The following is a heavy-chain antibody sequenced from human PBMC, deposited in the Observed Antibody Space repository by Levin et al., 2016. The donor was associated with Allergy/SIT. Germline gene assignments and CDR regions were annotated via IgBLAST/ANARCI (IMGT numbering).Heavy chain of an antibody. J-gene: IGHJ6*02. V-gene: IGHV1-69*04. CDR2: IIPILGIA. CDR3: ARERRIVVVPAAMPSGGYYGMDV. D-gene: IGHD2-2*01. CDR1: GGTFSSYT. Sequence: SVKVSCKASGGTFSSYTISWVRQAPGQGLEWMGRIIPILGIANYAQKFQGRVTITADKSTSTAYMELSSLRSEDTAVYYCARERRIVVVPAAMPSGGYYGMDVWGQGDHGHRLL.